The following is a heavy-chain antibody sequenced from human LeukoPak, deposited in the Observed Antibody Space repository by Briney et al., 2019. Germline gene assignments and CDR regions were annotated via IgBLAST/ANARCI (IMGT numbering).Heavy chain of an antibody. CDR3: ARDYSSGWYGY. J-gene: IGHJ4*02. CDR1: GFSFGGYW. D-gene: IGHD6-19*01. V-gene: IGHV3-7*01. Sequence: PGGSLRLSCTASGFSFGGYWMSWVRQAPGKGLEWVANIKQDGSEKYYVDSVKGRFTISRDNAKNSLYLQMNSLRAEDTAVYYCARDYSSGWYGYWGQGTLVTVSS. CDR2: IKQDGSEK.